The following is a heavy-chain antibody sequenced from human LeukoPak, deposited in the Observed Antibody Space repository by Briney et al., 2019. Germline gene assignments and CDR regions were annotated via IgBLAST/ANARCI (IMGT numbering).Heavy chain of an antibody. CDR3: AKDLRGGYDILTGYYFDY. J-gene: IGHJ4*02. CDR2: IGGTGYDT. Sequence: GGSLRLSCAASGFTFSDYAMSWVRQAPGKGLEWVSSIGGTGYDTFYADSVKGRFTISRDNSKNTLYLQMNSLRAEDTAVYYCAKDLRGGYDILTGYYFDYWGQGTLVTVSS. V-gene: IGHV3-23*01. CDR1: GFTFSDYA. D-gene: IGHD3-9*01.